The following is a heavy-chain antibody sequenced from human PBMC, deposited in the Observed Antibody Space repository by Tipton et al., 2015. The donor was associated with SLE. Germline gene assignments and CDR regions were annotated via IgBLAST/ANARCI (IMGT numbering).Heavy chain of an antibody. CDR2: IYYSGSS. J-gene: IGHJ4*01. V-gene: IGHV4-39*07. CDR1: GGSISSSSYY. D-gene: IGHD2-8*01. CDR3: ARGGASVLIRNCYFDY. Sequence: TLSLTCTVSGGSISSSSYYWGWIRQPPGKGLEWIGRIYYSGSSYYNPSLKSRVTISVDTSKNQFSLKLSSVTAADTAVYYCARGGASVLIRNCYFDYWGQGSLVTVSS.